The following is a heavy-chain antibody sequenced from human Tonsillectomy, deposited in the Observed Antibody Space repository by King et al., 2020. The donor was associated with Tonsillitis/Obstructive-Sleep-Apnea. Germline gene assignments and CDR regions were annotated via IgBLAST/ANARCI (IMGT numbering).Heavy chain of an antibody. CDR1: GFSLSTSGVG. CDR3: AHNTIFGVVTDTHFDY. J-gene: IGHJ4*02. V-gene: IGHV2-5*02. CDR2: ITWDVDK. D-gene: IGHD3-3*01. Sequence: TLKESGPTLVKPTQTLTLTCTFSGFSLSTSGVGVVWIRQPPGKALEWLALITWDVDKRYTPSLKSRLTITKATSKNQVVLTMTNMDPVDTATYYCAHNTIFGVVTDTHFDYWGQGTLVTVSS.